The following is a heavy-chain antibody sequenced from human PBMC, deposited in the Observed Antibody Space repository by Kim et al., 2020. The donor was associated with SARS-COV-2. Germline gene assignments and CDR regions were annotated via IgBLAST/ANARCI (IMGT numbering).Heavy chain of an antibody. CDR3: ARGGWLVLPHDY. CDR2: IYYSGST. D-gene: IGHD6-19*01. V-gene: IGHV4-59*01. CDR1: GGSISSYY. J-gene: IGHJ4*02. Sequence: SETLSLTCTVSGGSISSYYWSWIRQPPGKGLEWIGYIYYSGSTNYNPSLKSRVTISVDTSKNQFSLKLSSVTAADTAVYYCARGGWLVLPHDYWGQGTLVTVSS.